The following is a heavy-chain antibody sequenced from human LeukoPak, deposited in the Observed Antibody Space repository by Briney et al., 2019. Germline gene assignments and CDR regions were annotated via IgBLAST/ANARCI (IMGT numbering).Heavy chain of an antibody. CDR3: ARGEGYTIFADGHWFDP. CDR1: GYTFRTYP. CDR2: IKTNSGNP. D-gene: IGHD3-9*01. J-gene: IGHJ5*02. Sequence: GASVKVSRTASGYTFRTYPIHWLRQAPGQGLEWMGWIKTNSGNPTYAQGFTGRFVFSLDTSVSTAYLQISSLKAEDTAIYYCARGEGYTIFADGHWFDPWGQGTLVTVSS. V-gene: IGHV7-4-1*02.